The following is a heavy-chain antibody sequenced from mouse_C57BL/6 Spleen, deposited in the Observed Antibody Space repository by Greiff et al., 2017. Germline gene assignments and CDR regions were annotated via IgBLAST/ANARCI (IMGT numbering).Heavy chain of an antibody. D-gene: IGHD2-5*01. Sequence: QVQLQQSGAELVRPGASVKLSCKASGYTFTDYYINWVKQRPGQGLEWIARIYPGSGNTYYNEKFKGKATLTAEKSSSTAYMQLSSLTSEDSAVYFCARGVLYSNYLYYFDYWGQGTTLTVSS. J-gene: IGHJ2*01. V-gene: IGHV1-76*01. CDR2: IYPGSGNT. CDR3: ARGVLYSNYLYYFDY. CDR1: GYTFTDYY.